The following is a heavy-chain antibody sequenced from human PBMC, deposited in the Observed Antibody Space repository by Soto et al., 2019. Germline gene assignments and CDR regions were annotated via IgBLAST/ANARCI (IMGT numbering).Heavy chain of an antibody. CDR2: INPNSGGT. D-gene: IGHD1-26*01. CDR1: GYTFTGYY. V-gene: IGHV1-2*04. J-gene: IGHJ4*02. CDR3: ARVKLQDGENEKYFDY. Sequence: GASVKVSCKASGYTFTGYYMHWVRQAPGQGLEWMGWINPNSGGTNYAQKFQGWVTMTRDTSISTAYMELSRLRSDDTAVYYCARVKLQDGENEKYFDYWGQGTLVTVSS.